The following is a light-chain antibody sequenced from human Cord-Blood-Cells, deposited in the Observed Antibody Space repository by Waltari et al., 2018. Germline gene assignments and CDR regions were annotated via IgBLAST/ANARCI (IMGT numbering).Light chain of an antibody. CDR1: SSDVGGSNY. V-gene: IGLV2-14*01. CDR2: EVS. J-gene: IGLJ3*02. Sequence: QSALTQPASVSGSPGQSITISCTGTSSDVGGSNYVSWYQQHPGKAPKLMIYEVSKRTSGVSNRFSGSKSGNTASLTISGLQAEDEADYYCSSYTSSSTWVFGGGTKLTVL. CDR3: SSYTSSSTWV.